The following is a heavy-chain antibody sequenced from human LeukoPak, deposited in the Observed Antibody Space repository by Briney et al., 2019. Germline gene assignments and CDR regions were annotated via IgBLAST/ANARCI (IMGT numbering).Heavy chain of an antibody. Sequence: GGSLRLFCAASGFTFSSYWMHWVRQAPGKGLVWVSRINSDGGTTTYADSVKGRLTISRDNAKSTLYLQMNSLRIEDTAVYYCAISRYSGTSLDYWGQGSLVTVPS. CDR1: GFTFSSYW. V-gene: IGHV3-74*01. CDR2: INSDGGTT. J-gene: IGHJ4*02. D-gene: IGHD1-26*01. CDR3: AISRYSGTSLDY.